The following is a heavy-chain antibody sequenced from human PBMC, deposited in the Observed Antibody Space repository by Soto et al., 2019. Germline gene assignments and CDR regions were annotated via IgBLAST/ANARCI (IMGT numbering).Heavy chain of an antibody. D-gene: IGHD6-19*01. CDR1: GFIFDSYE. J-gene: IGHJ4*02. CDR3: ALMMSSGWYPNHLLIY. V-gene: IGHV3-48*03. CDR2: ISVSGSTA. Sequence: GGSLRLSCAASGFIFDSYEMNWVRQAPGQGLEWVAYISVSGSTARYGDSMKGRFSISRDNTKNILYLQMNTLTAEDTATYYCALMMSSGWYPNHLLIYWGQGTPVTVSS.